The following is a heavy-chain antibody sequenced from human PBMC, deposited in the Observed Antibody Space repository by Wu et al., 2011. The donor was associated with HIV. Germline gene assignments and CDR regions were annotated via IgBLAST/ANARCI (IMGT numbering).Heavy chain of an antibody. CDR2: ILPMFGST. V-gene: IGHV1-69*06. D-gene: IGHD2-2*01. J-gene: IGHJ6*03. Sequence: WVRQAPGQGLEWMGGILPMFGSTNYARKFQGRVTIIADKSATTVYMELRSLRSEDTAMYYCARSGVSAEYYFYYLNVWGKGTTVTVSS. CDR3: ARSGVSAEYYFYYLNV.